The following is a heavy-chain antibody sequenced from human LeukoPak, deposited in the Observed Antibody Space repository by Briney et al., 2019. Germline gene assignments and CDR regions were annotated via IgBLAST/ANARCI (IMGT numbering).Heavy chain of an antibody. CDR1: GGSISSYY. Sequence: SETLSLTCTVSGGSISSYYWSWIRQSPGKGLEWIGYIYYTGTSYNPSLKSRVTISADTSKNQFSLKLISVTAADTAVYYCASRKLGNDYWGQGTLVTVSS. D-gene: IGHD7-27*01. J-gene: IGHJ4*02. V-gene: IGHV4-59*01. CDR2: IYYTGT. CDR3: ASRKLGNDY.